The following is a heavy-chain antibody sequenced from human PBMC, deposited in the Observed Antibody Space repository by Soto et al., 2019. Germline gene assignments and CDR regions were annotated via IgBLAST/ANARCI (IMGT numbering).Heavy chain of an antibody. D-gene: IGHD4-17*01. V-gene: IGHV5-10-1*01. CDR3: ARHDYGGALYDD. Sequence: PGESLKISCKGSGYSFTSYWISWVHQMPGKGLEWMGRIDPSDSYTNHSPSFQGHVTISADKSSSTAYLQWSSLKASDTATYYCARHDYGGALYDDWGQGTLVTVSS. J-gene: IGHJ4*02. CDR2: IDPSDSYT. CDR1: GYSFTSYW.